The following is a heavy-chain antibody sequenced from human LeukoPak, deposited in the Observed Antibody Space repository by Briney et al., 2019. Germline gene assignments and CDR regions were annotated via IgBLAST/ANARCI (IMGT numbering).Heavy chain of an antibody. J-gene: IGHJ4*02. V-gene: IGHV4-61*02. Sequence: PSETLSLTCTVSGGSISSGSYYWSWIRQPAGKGLEWIGRIYTSGSTNYNPSLKSRVTISVDTPKNQFSLKLSSVTAADTAVYYCARRVYSSSWSYYFDYWGQGTLVTVSS. CDR2: IYTSGST. CDR1: GGSISSGSYY. D-gene: IGHD6-13*01. CDR3: ARRVYSSSWSYYFDY.